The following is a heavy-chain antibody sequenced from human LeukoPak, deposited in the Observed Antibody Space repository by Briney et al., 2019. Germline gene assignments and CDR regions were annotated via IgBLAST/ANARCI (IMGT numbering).Heavy chain of an antibody. Sequence: PVGSLRLSCAASGFTVSSNYMSWVRQAPGKGLEWVSVIYSGGSTYYADSVKGRFTISRDNSKNTLYLQMNSLRAEDTAVYYCAREGYCSSTSCYAGGDAFDIWGQGTMVTVSS. V-gene: IGHV3-66*01. D-gene: IGHD2-2*01. J-gene: IGHJ3*02. CDR2: IYSGGST. CDR3: AREGYCSSTSCYAGGDAFDI. CDR1: GFTVSSNY.